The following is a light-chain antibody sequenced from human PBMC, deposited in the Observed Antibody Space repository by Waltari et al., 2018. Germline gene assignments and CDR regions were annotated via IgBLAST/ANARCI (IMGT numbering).Light chain of an antibody. CDR3: QQYNNLPR. CDR2: DAS. CDR1: QDISNY. J-gene: IGKJ3*01. V-gene: IGKV1-33*01. Sequence: DIQMTQSPSSLSASIGDRVTITCQASQDISNYLNWYQQKPGKAPKLLIYDASNLETGVPSRFSGSGSGTDFIFTISSLQPEDIATYYCQQYNNLPRFGPGTKVNIK.